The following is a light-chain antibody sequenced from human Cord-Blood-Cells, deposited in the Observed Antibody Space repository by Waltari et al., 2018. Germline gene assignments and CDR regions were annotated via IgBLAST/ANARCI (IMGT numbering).Light chain of an antibody. CDR3: QQYYSTPLT. V-gene: IGKV4-1*01. J-gene: IGKJ4*01. Sequence: DIVMTQSPDSLAVSLGERATINCKSSQSVLYSSNNKNYLAWYQQKPGQPPELLIDWASTRESVVPDRFSGSGSGTDFTLTISSLQAEDVAVYYCQQYYSTPLTFGGGTKVEIK. CDR1: QSVLYSSNNKNY. CDR2: WAS.